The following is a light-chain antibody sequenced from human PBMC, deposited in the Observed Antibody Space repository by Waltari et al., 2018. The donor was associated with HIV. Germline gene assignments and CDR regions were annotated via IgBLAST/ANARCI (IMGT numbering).Light chain of an antibody. V-gene: IGLV3-21*02. J-gene: IGLJ2*01. CDR3: QVWDGRGDPVI. Sequence: SYVLTQPPSVSVAPGQTARNTCGGNNIAATKSVHWYRVNPGQAPVVVIYDDRDRPSGIPDRFSGSSSEDTATLTISRAEAGDEADYYCQVWDGRGDPVIFGGGTKLAVV. CDR1: NIAATKS. CDR2: DDR.